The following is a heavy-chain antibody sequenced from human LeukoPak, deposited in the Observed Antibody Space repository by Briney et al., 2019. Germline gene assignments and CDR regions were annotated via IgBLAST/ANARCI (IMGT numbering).Heavy chain of an antibody. CDR1: GFSFSSYG. J-gene: IGHJ2*01. CDR2: ISGSGGST. V-gene: IGHV3-23*01. CDR3: ARWGIYGDSRNWYFDL. Sequence: GGTLRLSCAASGFSFSSYGMSWVRQAPGKGLEWVSVISGSGGSTYYADSVKGRFTISRDNSKNSVYLQMNSLRAEDTAVYYCARWGIYGDSRNWYFDLWGRGTLVTVS. D-gene: IGHD4-17*01.